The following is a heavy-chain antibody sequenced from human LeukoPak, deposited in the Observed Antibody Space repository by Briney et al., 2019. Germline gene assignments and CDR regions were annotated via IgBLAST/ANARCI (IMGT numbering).Heavy chain of an antibody. CDR1: GYTFTGYY. CDR3: ARDTTMITYWFDP. V-gene: IGHV1-2*02. CDR2: INPNSGGT. J-gene: IGHJ5*02. Sequence: ASVNVSCKAPGYTFTGYYMHWVRRAPGQGLEWMGWINPNSGGTNYAQKFQGRVTMTRDTSVSTAYMELNRLRSDDTGVYYCARDTTMITYWFDPWGQGTLVTVSS. D-gene: IGHD5-18*01.